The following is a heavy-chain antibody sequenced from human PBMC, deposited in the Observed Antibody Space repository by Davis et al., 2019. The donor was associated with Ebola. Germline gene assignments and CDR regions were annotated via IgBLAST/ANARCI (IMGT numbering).Heavy chain of an antibody. J-gene: IGHJ4*02. Sequence: GESLKIPCSASGFNFSSYAMHWVRQAPGKGLESVSRISTNGETTYYAESVKGRFTISRDNSKDTLYLQMRSLRTEDTAVYYCVKDRFTVVVVHGGFDFWGQGALVTVSS. CDR1: GFNFSSYA. D-gene: IGHD2-15*01. V-gene: IGHV3-64D*06. CDR3: VKDRFTVVVVHGGFDF. CDR2: ISTNGETT.